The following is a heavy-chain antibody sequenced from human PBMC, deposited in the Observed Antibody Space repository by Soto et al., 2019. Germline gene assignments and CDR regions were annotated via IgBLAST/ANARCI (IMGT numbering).Heavy chain of an antibody. CDR2: IYATGST. D-gene: IGHD1-1*01. Sequence: PSETLSLTCAVSGGSISSGGYSWSWIRQPPGKGLEWIGRIYATGSTDYNPSLKNRLTMSVDMSKKQFSLTLRSVTAADTAMYYCVRDGTKNLRDWFDPWRQGILVTVSS. CDR1: GGSISSGGYS. CDR3: VRDGTKNLRDWFDP. V-gene: IGHV4-30-4*07. J-gene: IGHJ5*02.